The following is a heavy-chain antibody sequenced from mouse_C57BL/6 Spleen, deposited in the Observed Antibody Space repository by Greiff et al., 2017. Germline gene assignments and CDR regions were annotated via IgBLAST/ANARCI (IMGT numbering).Heavy chain of an antibody. CDR2: IYPGDGDT. Sequence: VQLVESGPELVKPGAPVKISCKASGYAFSSSWMNWVKQRPGKGLEWIGRIYPGDGDTNYNGKFKGKATLTADKSSSTAYMQLSSLTSEDSAVYFCARDGVDAMDYWGQGTSVTVSS. CDR1: GYAFSSSW. D-gene: IGHD1-1*01. J-gene: IGHJ4*01. V-gene: IGHV1-82*01. CDR3: ARDGVDAMDY.